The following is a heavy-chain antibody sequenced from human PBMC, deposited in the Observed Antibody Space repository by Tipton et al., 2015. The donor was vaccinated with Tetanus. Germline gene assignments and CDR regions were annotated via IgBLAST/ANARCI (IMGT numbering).Heavy chain of an antibody. CDR1: GFTFRSYA. D-gene: IGHD4-11*01. Sequence: SGFTFRSYAMSWVRQAPGKGLEWVSAVSGRGSSTYYADSVKGRFTISRDNSKNTLYLQMNSLRAEDTAVYYCARDLRFDYSGGYHSYGMDVWGQGTTVTVSS. CDR2: VSGRGSST. CDR3: ARDLRFDYSGGYHSYGMDV. V-gene: IGHV3-23*01. J-gene: IGHJ6*02.